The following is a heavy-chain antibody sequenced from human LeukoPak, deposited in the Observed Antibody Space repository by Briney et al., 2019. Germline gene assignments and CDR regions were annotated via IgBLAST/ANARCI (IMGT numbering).Heavy chain of an antibody. D-gene: IGHD3-10*01. Sequence: SETLSLTCTVSGGSISSSSYYWGWIRQPPGKGLEWIGSIYYSGSTNYNPSLKSRVTISVDTSKNQFSLKLSSVTAADTAVYYCARCSITMVRGVMFDPWGQGTLVTVSS. CDR2: IYYSGST. V-gene: IGHV4-39*07. J-gene: IGHJ5*02. CDR3: ARCSITMVRGVMFDP. CDR1: GGSISSSSYY.